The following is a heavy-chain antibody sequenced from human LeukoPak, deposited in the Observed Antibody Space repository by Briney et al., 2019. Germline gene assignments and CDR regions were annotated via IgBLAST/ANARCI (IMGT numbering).Heavy chain of an antibody. CDR1: GFTFSNYI. CDR2: ISHDGTTT. V-gene: IGHV3-30*18. D-gene: IGHD6-25*01. Sequence: GGSLRLSCAASGFTFSNYIMYWVRQAPGKGLEWVAVISHDGTTTFYADSVKGRFTISRDNSKNTLDLQMDSLRAEDTAVYFCAKEPNAYSSGWYFQDWGQGTLVTVSS. CDR3: AKEPNAYSSGWYFQD. J-gene: IGHJ1*01.